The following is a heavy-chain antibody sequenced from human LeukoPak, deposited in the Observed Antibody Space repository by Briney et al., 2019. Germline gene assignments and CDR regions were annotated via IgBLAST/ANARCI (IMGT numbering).Heavy chain of an antibody. CDR1: GGSFSGYY. J-gene: IGHJ6*03. V-gene: IGHV4-34*01. CDR3: ARLHLVRYFDWLLPPRNMDV. Sequence: SETLSLTCAVYGGSFSGYYWSWIRQPPGKGLEWIGEINHSGSTNCNPSLKSRVTISVDTSKNQFSLKLSSVTAADTAVYYCARLHLVRYFDWLLPPRNMDVWGKGTTVTITS. CDR2: INHSGST. D-gene: IGHD3-9*01.